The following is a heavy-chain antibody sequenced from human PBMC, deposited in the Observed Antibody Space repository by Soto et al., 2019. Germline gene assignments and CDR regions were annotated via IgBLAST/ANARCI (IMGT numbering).Heavy chain of an antibody. CDR1: GLTFSSYA. J-gene: IGHJ5*02. CDR2: VSYDGTYK. V-gene: IGHV3-30*04. CDR3: AREGHYSNSSGDYYGNWFDP. D-gene: IGHD3-22*01. Sequence: GGSLRLSCETSGLTFSSYAPHWVRQAPGKGLKWVAVVSYDGTYKYYADSVKGRFTISRDNSRNTLYLQMNSLTVEDTAVYYCAREGHYSNSSGDYYGNWFDPWGQGTRVTVSS.